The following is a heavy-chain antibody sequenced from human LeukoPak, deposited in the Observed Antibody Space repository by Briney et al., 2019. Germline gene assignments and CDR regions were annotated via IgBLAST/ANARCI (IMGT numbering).Heavy chain of an antibody. CDR3: ARDPGLRWFGEFIHSYYFDY. Sequence: ASVKVSCKASGYTFTGYYMHWVRQAPGQGLEWMGWINPNSGGTNYAQKFQGRVTMTRDTSISTAYMELSRLRSDDTAVYYCARDPGLRWFGEFIHSYYFDYWGQGTLVTVSS. V-gene: IGHV1-2*02. CDR1: GYTFTGYY. J-gene: IGHJ4*02. D-gene: IGHD3-10*01. CDR2: INPNSGGT.